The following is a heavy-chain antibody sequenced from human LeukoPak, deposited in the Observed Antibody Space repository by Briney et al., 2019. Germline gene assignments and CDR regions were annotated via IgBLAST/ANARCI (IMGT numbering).Heavy chain of an antibody. D-gene: IGHD2-15*01. CDR2: INPNSGGT. V-gene: IGHV1-2*02. Sequence: ASVKVSCKASGYTFTGYYMHWVRQAPGQGLEGMGWINPNSGGTNYAQKFQGRVTMTRDTSISTAYMELSRLRSDDTAVYYCARDRVAAPNWFDPWGQGTLVTVSS. J-gene: IGHJ5*02. CDR3: ARDRVAAPNWFDP. CDR1: GYTFTGYY.